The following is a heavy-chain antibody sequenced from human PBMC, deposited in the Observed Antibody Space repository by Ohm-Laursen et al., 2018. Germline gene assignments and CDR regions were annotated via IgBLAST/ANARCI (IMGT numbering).Heavy chain of an antibody. D-gene: IGHD3-10*01. CDR3: VRDDSTGKIYFDY. CDR1: GFTFSVHY. CDR2: MSSSGDII. Sequence: SLRLSCSASGFTFSVHYMTWVRQAPGKGLDWISYMSSSGDIIYYADSVKGRFTVSRDNAKNSLSLQMNSLRAEDTAVYYCVRDDSTGKIYFDYWGQGTLVTVSS. J-gene: IGHJ4*02. V-gene: IGHV3-11*04.